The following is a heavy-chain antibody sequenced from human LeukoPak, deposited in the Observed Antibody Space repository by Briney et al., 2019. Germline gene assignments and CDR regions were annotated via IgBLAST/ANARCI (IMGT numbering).Heavy chain of an antibody. Sequence: SETLSLTCTVSGDSVSSGSYFWSWIRQPPGKGLEWIGYIYNSGSTIYSPSLKSRATISADTSKNQFSLQLSSVTAADTAVYYCVRDRELNYWGQGTLVTVSS. CDR2: IYNSGST. J-gene: IGHJ4*02. CDR3: VRDRELNY. V-gene: IGHV4-61*01. D-gene: IGHD1-7*01. CDR1: GDSVSSGSYF.